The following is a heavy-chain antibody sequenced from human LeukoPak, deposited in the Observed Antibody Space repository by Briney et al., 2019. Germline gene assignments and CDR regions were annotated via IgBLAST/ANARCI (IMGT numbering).Heavy chain of an antibody. CDR2: INPNNGDT. CDR3: ASYPRSVDTPPFDY. Sequence: GASVKVSCKASGGTFSSHAISWVRQAPGQGLEWMGWINPNNGDTKYAQSFLGRVIMTRDTSTTTAYMELSSLRSDDTAVYFCASYPRSVDTPPFDYWGQGTLVTVSS. V-gene: IGHV1-2*02. CDR1: GGTFSSHA. J-gene: IGHJ4*02. D-gene: IGHD3-16*02.